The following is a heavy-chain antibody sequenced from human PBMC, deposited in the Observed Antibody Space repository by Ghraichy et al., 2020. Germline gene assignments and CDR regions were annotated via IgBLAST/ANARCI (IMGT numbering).Heavy chain of an antibody. CDR1: GFSLSNARMG. CDR2: IFSNDEK. D-gene: IGHD4-17*01. Sequence: SGPTLVKPTETLTLTCTVSGFSLSNARMGVSWIRQPPGKALEWLAHIFSNDEKSYSTSLKSRLTISKDTSKSQVVLTMTNMDPVDTATYYCARTLEIGPAPTVNWFDPWGQGTLVTVSS. J-gene: IGHJ5*02. CDR3: ARTLEIGPAPTVNWFDP. V-gene: IGHV2-26*01.